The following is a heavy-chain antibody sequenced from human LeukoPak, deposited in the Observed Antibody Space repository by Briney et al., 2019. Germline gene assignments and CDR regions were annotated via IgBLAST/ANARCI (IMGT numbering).Heavy chain of an antibody. CDR3: AKHLLIGYCSATGCYLNNDAFDI. D-gene: IGHD2-2*01. CDR1: GFTFSSYA. V-gene: IGHV3-23*01. CDR2: ISAIGDST. J-gene: IGHJ3*02. Sequence: PGGSLRLSCAASGFTFSSYAMGWVRQAPGKGLEWVSSISAIGDSTYYADSVKGRFTISRDNSKNTLYLQMNSLRAEDTAVFYCAKHLLIGYCSATGCYLNNDAFDIWGQGTMVTVSS.